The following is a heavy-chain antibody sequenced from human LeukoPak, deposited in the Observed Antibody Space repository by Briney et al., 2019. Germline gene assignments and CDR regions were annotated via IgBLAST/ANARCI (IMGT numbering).Heavy chain of an antibody. CDR1: GLTFSSYE. J-gene: IGHJ6*03. CDR2: ISSSGSTI. CDR3: ARFSSYYYYYMDV. Sequence: GGSLRLSCAASGLTFSSYEMNWVRQATGKGLEWVSYISSSGSTIYYADSVKGRFTISRDNAKNSLYLQMNSLRAEDTAVYYCARFSSYYYYYMDVWGKGTTVTISS. V-gene: IGHV3-48*03.